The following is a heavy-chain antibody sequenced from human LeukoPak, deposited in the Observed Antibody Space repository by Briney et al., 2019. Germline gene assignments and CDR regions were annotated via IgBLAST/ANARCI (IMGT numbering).Heavy chain of an antibody. Sequence: AGGSLRLSCAVSGITLSNYGMTWVRQAPGKGLEWVAGISDTGGRTNYADSVKGQFTISRDNPKNTLYLQMNSLRAEDTAVYFCAKRGVVIRVILVGFHKEAYYFDSWGQGALVTVSS. V-gene: IGHV3-23*01. D-gene: IGHD3-22*01. J-gene: IGHJ4*02. CDR2: ISDTGGRT. CDR3: AKRGVVIRVILVGFHKEAYYFDS. CDR1: GITLSNYG.